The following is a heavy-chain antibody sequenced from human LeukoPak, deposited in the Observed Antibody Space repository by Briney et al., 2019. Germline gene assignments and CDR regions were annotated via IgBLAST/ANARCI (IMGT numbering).Heavy chain of an antibody. CDR3: ARDTELPAGYYYGMDV. Sequence: PSETLSLTCTVPGGSISSYYWSWIRQPPGKGLEWIGYIYYSGSTNYNPSLKSRVTISVDTSKNQFSLKLSSVTAADTAVYYCARDTELPAGYYYGMDVWGQGTTVTVSS. J-gene: IGHJ6*02. D-gene: IGHD1-26*01. CDR1: GGSISSYY. CDR2: IYYSGST. V-gene: IGHV4-59*01.